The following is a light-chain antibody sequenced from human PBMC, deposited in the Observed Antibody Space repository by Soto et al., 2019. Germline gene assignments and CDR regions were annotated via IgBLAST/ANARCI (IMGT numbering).Light chain of an antibody. V-gene: IGLV2-14*01. CDR1: SSDVGGYNY. CDR3: SSYTSISPYV. CDR2: EVN. Sequence: QSALTQPASVSGSPGQSITISCTGTSSDVGGYNYVSWFQQHPGKAPKLLIYEVNNRPSGVSNRFSGSKSGNTASLTISGLQAEDEAEYYCSSYTSISPYVFGTGTKLTVL. J-gene: IGLJ1*01.